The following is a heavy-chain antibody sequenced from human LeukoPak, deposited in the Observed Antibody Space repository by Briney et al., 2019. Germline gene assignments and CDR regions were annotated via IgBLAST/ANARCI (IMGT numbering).Heavy chain of an antibody. CDR1: GFTFSSYA. Sequence: PGGSLRLSCAASGFTFSSYAMSWVRQAPGKGLEWVSAISGSGGSTYYADSVKGRFTISRDNSKNTLYLQMNSLRAEDTAVYYCAKQYYDILTGYYRDYWGQGTLVTVSS. D-gene: IGHD3-9*01. CDR3: AKQYYDILTGYYRDY. J-gene: IGHJ4*02. V-gene: IGHV3-23*01. CDR2: ISGSGGST.